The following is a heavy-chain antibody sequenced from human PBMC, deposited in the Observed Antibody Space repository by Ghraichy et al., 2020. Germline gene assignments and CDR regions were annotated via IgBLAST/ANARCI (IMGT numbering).Heavy chain of an antibody. J-gene: IGHJ4*02. CDR2: IYYSGST. V-gene: IGHV4-31*03. CDR3: ARVSKATGYSYGYQVKDYFDC. CDR1: GGSISSGGYY. D-gene: IGHD5-18*01. Sequence: SETLSLTCTVSGGSISSGGYYWSWIRQHPGKGLEWIGYIYYSGSTYYNPSLKSRVTISVDTSKNQFSLKLSSVTAADTAVYYCARVSKATGYSYGYQVKDYFDCWGQGTLVTVSS.